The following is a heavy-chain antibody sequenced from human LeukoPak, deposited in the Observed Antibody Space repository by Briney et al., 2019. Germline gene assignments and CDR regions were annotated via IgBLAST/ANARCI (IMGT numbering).Heavy chain of an antibody. Sequence: GGSLRLSCAASGYTFSNNGMHWVRQTPGKGLEWVAFTRYDESKTFYGDSVRGRFTISRDNSKNTLYLQMNSLTTDDSAVYYCAKARYSGSPALDFWGQGTLVTVSS. CDR2: TRYDESKT. J-gene: IGHJ4*02. CDR1: GYTFSNNG. V-gene: IGHV3-30*02. D-gene: IGHD1-26*01. CDR3: AKARYSGSPALDF.